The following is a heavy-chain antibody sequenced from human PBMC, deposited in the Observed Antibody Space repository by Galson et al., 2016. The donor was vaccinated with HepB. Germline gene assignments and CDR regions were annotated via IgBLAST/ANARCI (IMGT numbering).Heavy chain of an antibody. CDR1: GGSISSSSYY. CDR3: ARQGPYYDFYGLDV. D-gene: IGHD3-3*01. CDR2: IFYSGTA. V-gene: IGHV4-39*01. J-gene: IGHJ6*02. Sequence: SETLSLTCTVSGGSISSSSYYWGWIRQPPGEGLEWIGKIFYSGTAYYNTSLKSRVTISVDTSKNQFSLKLSSVTAADTAVYYCARQGPYYDFYGLDVWGQGTTVTVSS.